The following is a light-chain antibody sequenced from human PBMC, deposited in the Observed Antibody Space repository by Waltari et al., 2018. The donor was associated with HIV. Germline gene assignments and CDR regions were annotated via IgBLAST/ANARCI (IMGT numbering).Light chain of an antibody. CDR2: RNN. CDR1: SSTIEKNN. CDR3: ATWDDSLSGPV. V-gene: IGLV1-47*01. J-gene: IGLJ3*02. Sequence: QSVLTQPPSASGTPGQRVTISCSGTSSTIEKNNVYCYLQLQGTAPKLLIYRNNQRPSGVPDRFSGSKSDTSASLAISGLRSEDEADYFCATWDDSLSGPVFGGGTKLTVL.